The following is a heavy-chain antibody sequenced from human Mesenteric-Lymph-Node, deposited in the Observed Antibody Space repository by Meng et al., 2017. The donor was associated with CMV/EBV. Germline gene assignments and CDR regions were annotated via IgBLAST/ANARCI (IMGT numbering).Heavy chain of an antibody. CDR2: ITGSGGNA. CDR3: AKVAMAAAGTGDY. J-gene: IGHJ4*02. Sequence: GESLKISCAASGFTFSSYAMSWVRQAPGKGLEWVSTITGSGGNAFYADSVKGRFTISRDNSHNTLYLRMNSLRVEDTAVYYCAKVAMAAAGTGDYWVQGTLVTVSS. D-gene: IGHD6-13*01. CDR1: GFTFSSYA. V-gene: IGHV3-23*01.